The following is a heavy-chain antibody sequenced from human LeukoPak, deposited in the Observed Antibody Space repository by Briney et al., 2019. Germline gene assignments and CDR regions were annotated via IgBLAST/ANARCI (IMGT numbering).Heavy chain of an antibody. CDR2: IYHSGST. D-gene: IGHD6-13*01. V-gene: IGHV4-38-2*01. Sequence: SETLSLTCAVSGYSTSSGYYWGWIRQPPGKGLEWIGSIYHSGSTYYNPSLKSRVTISVDTSKNQFSLKLSSVTAADTAVYYCARPHSSSWYRVAFDIWGQGTMVTVSS. CDR3: ARPHSSSWYRVAFDI. J-gene: IGHJ3*02. CDR1: GYSTSSGYY.